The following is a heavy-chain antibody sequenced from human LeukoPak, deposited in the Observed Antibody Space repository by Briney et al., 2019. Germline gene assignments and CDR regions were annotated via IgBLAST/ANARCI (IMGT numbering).Heavy chain of an antibody. CDR3: ATLFRSPRYDSSGYYYYYYGMDV. CDR1: GFTFSSYS. J-gene: IGHJ6*02. CDR2: ISSSSSTI. D-gene: IGHD3-22*01. Sequence: GGSLRLSCAASGFTFSSYSMNWVRQAPGKGLEWVSYISSSSSTIYYADSVKGRFTISRDNAKNSLYLQMNSLRSEDTAVYYCATLFRSPRYDSSGYYYYYYGMDVWGQGTTVTVSS. V-gene: IGHV3-48*04.